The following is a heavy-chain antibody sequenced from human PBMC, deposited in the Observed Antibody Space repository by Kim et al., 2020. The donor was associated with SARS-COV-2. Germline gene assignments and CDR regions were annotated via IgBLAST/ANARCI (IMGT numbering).Heavy chain of an antibody. CDR1: GGSIKRNNDY. CDR2: IYHSGTT. D-gene: IGHD5-12*01. V-gene: IGHV4-39*01. Sequence: SETLSLTCKVSGGSIKRNNDYWGWIRQPPGKGLEWIGSIYHSGTTYYNASLKSRVTIIVDTSKNQFSLKLSSVTAADTAVYYCASGGYSDFVRRDFWGQGTLVTVSS. J-gene: IGHJ4*02. CDR3: ASGGYSDFVRRDF.